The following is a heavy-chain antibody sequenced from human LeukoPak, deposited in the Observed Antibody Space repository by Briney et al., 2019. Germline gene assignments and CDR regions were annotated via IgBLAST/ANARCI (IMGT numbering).Heavy chain of an antibody. J-gene: IGHJ4*02. Sequence: GGSLRLSCAASGFTVSSNYMSWVRQAPGKGLEWVSVISGGAGSTYYADSVKGRFTISRDNSRSTLYLQMNSLRAEDTAVYFCANGYCSGGSCYWALGYWGQGALVTVSS. CDR1: GFTVSSNY. CDR2: ISGGAGST. D-gene: IGHD2-15*01. CDR3: ANGYCSGGSCYWALGY. V-gene: IGHV3-23*01.